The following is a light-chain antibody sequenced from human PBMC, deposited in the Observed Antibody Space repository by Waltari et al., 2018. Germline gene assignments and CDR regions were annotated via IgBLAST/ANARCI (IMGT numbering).Light chain of an antibody. CDR1: TEALTTSQY. V-gene: IGLV7-46*01. CDR2: DTT. J-gene: IGLJ3*02. Sequence: VVNQEPSLTVSPGGTVTLTCGPSTEALTTSQYAYWLQQKPGQAPSTLIYDTTKKHSRTPARFSGSLLGGKAALTLSGAQPDDEAAYYCLLYFQGPGVFGGGTKLTVL. CDR3: LLYFQGPGV.